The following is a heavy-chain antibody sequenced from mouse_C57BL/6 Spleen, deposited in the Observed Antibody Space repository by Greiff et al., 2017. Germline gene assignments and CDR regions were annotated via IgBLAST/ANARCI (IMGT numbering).Heavy chain of an antibody. CDR3: ARSSYFDY. J-gene: IGHJ2*01. CDR1: GFNIKNTY. V-gene: IGHV14-3*01. Sequence: EVQLQESVAELVRPGASLKLSCTASGFNIKNTYMHWVQQRPDQGLEWIGRIDPANGNTNYAPKFQGKATITADTSSNTAYLHLSSLTSEDTAIYYCARSSYFDYWGQGTTLTVSS. CDR2: IDPANGNT.